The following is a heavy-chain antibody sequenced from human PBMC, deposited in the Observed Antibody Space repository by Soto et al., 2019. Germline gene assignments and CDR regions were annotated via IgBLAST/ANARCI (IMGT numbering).Heavy chain of an antibody. J-gene: IGHJ4*02. CDR3: AREDPDRGSFHF. V-gene: IGHV1-2*02. CDR1: GYTFTDYF. Sequence: ASVKVSCKTSGYTFTDYFIQCVRQAPGRGLEWMGWINPNNGRTTLAPKFQGRVTLTRDTSINTVYMSLTGLRSDDTAVYFCAREDPDRGSFHFWGQGTLVTVSS. CDR2: INPNNGRT.